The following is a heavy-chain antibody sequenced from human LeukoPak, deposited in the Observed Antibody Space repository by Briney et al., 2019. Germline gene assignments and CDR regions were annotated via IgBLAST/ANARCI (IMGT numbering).Heavy chain of an antibody. Sequence: SETLSLTCTVSGGSISSYYWSWIRQPPGKGLEWIGYIYYSGSTNYNPSLKSRVTISVDTSKNQFSLKLSSVTAADTAAYYCARHSSWYGLGGMDVWGQGTTVTVSS. CDR2: IYYSGST. CDR1: GGSISSYY. V-gene: IGHV4-59*08. J-gene: IGHJ6*02. CDR3: ARHSSWYGLGGMDV. D-gene: IGHD6-13*01.